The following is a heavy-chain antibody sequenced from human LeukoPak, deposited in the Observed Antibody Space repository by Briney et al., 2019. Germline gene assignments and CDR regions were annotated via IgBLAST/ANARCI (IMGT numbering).Heavy chain of an antibody. CDR2: ISAYNGNT. J-gene: IGHJ4*02. CDR1: GYTFTSYG. D-gene: IGHD6-13*01. CDR3: ARGKAQGAAGSFDY. Sequence: ASVKVSCKASGYTFTSYGISWVRQAPGQRLEWWGWISAYNGNTKYAQKLQGRVTMTTDTSTSTAYMELRSLRSDDTAVYYCARGKAQGAAGSFDYWGQGTLVTVSS. V-gene: IGHV1-18*01.